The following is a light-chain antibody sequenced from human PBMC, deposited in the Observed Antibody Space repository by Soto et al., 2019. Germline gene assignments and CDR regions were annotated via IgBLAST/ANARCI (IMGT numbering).Light chain of an antibody. CDR2: GAS. V-gene: IGKV3-15*01. Sequence: IVMTQSPDSLSVSPGERVTLSCRASQSVYSNLAWYRHKPGQAPRLLISGASTGATGVPVRFRGSGSGTDFTLTISSLEPEDFAVYYCQQRVTFGPGTKVDIK. CDR3: QQRVT. J-gene: IGKJ3*01. CDR1: QSVYSN.